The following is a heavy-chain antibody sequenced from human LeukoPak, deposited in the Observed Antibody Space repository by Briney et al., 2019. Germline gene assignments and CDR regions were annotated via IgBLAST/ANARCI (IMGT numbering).Heavy chain of an antibody. CDR2: IYTSGST. J-gene: IGHJ5*02. V-gene: IGHV4-4*07. D-gene: IGHD1-26*01. CDR1: GGSFSGYY. CDR3: VRDRGGFDP. Sequence: SETLSLTCAVYGGSFSGYYWTWIRQPAGKGLEWIGRIYTSGSTTYNPSLKSRVTMSVDTSKNQFSLNLTSVTAADTAVYYCVRDRGGFDPWGQGTLVTVSS.